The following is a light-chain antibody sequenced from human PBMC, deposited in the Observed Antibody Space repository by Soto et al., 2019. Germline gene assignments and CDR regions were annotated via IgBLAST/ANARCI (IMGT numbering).Light chain of an antibody. Sequence: DIVMTQSPDSLAVSLGERATINCKSSQRVLYSSNNKNYLAWYQQQPGQPPKLLIYWASTRESGVPDRFSGSGSGTDFTLTISSLQAEDVAFYYCQQYYSTPYTFGQGTKLEIK. V-gene: IGKV4-1*01. CDR2: WAS. CDR1: QRVLYSSNNKNY. J-gene: IGKJ2*01. CDR3: QQYYSTPYT.